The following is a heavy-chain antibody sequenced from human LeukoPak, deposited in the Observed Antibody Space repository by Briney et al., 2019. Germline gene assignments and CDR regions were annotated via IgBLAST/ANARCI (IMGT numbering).Heavy chain of an antibody. V-gene: IGHV4-59*12. D-gene: IGHD5-18*01. Sequence: PSETLSLTCTVSGGSISSYYWSWIRQPPGKGLEWIGYIYYSGSTYYNPSLKSRVTISVDTSKNQFSLKLSSVTAADTAVYYCARDTTRRGYSYGFGYYFDYWGQGTLVTVSS. CDR2: IYYSGST. J-gene: IGHJ4*02. CDR1: GGSISSYY. CDR3: ARDTTRRGYSYGFGYYFDY.